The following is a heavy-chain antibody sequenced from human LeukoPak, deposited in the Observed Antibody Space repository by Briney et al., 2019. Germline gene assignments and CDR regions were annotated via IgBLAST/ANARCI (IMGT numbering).Heavy chain of an antibody. CDR2: IYTSGST. CDR1: GGSISSGSYY. CDR3: ARGYCSGGSCYSESGGFDP. J-gene: IGHJ5*02. Sequence: SQTLSLTCTVSGGSISSGSYYWSWIRQPAGKGLEWFGRIYTSGSTNYNPSLKSRFTISVDTSKNQFSLKLSSVTAADTAVYYCARGYCSGGSCYSESGGFDPWGQGTLVTVSS. V-gene: IGHV4-61*02. D-gene: IGHD2-15*01.